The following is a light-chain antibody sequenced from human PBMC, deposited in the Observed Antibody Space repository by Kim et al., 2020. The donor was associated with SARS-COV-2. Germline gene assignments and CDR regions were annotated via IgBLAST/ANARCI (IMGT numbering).Light chain of an antibody. CDR3: QQYGSSPLT. V-gene: IGKV3-20*01. CDR1: QRVTSRY. Sequence: SPGDIATRSSRASQRVTSRYLAWYQQKPGQAPRLLIYGASSRATGIPDRFSGSGSGTDFTLTISRLEAEDFAVYYCQQYGSSPLTFGGGTKVDIK. J-gene: IGKJ4*01. CDR2: GAS.